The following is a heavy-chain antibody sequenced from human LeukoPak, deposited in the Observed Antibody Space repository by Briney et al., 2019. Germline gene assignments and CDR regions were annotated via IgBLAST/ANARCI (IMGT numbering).Heavy chain of an antibody. CDR3: ARVRCSSTSCYEPHFDY. V-gene: IGHV3-66*01. J-gene: IGHJ4*02. Sequence: GGSLRLSCAASGFTFSSNYMSWVRQAPGKGLEWVSVIYSGGSTYYADSVKGRFTISRDNSKNTLYLQMNSLRAEDTAVYYCARVRCSSTSCYEPHFDYWGQGTLVTVSS. CDR2: IYSGGST. D-gene: IGHD2-2*01. CDR1: GFTFSSNY.